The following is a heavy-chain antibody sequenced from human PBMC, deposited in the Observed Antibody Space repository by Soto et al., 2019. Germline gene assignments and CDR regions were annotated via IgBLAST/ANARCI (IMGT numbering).Heavy chain of an antibody. CDR1: GFTFSSYA. Sequence: GGSLRLSCAASGFTFSSYAMSWVRQAPGKGLEWVSAISGSGGSTYYADSVKGRFTISRDNSKNTLYLQMNSLRAEDTAVYYCAKKGSMTTFSIYYYMDVWGKGTTVTVSS. CDR3: AKKGSMTTFSIYYYMDV. D-gene: IGHD3-16*01. J-gene: IGHJ6*03. CDR2: ISGSGGST. V-gene: IGHV3-23*01.